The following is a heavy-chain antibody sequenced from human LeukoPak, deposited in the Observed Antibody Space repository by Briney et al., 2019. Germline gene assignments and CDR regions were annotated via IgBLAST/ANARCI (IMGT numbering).Heavy chain of an antibody. CDR3: AGADSSGWFGDAFDI. CDR1: GFTFSSYA. D-gene: IGHD6-19*01. CDR2: ISGSGGST. Sequence: GGSLRLSCAASGFTFSSYAMSWVRQAPGKGLEWVSAISGSGGSTYYADPVKGRFTISRDNSKNTLYLQMNSLRAEDTAVYYCAGADSSGWFGDAFDIWGQGTMVTVSS. V-gene: IGHV3-23*01. J-gene: IGHJ3*02.